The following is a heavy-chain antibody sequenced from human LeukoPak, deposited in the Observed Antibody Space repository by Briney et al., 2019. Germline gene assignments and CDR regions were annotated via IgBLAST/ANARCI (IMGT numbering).Heavy chain of an antibody. J-gene: IGHJ4*02. D-gene: IGHD3-22*01. Sequence: GASVKVSCKASGGTFSSYAISWVRQAPGQGLEWMGGIIPIFGTANYAQKFQGRVTITADESTSTAYMELSSLRSEDTAVYYCASQYYYDSSGYYGYFDYWGQGTLVTVSS. CDR1: GGTFSSYA. CDR2: IIPIFGTA. CDR3: ASQYYYDSSGYYGYFDY. V-gene: IGHV1-69*13.